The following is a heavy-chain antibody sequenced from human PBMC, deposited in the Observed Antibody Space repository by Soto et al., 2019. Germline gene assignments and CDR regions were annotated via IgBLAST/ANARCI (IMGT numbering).Heavy chain of an antibody. CDR2: INSDGSST. CDR3: ASTYSYQLPPDY. V-gene: IGHV3-74*01. CDR1: GFTFSSYW. D-gene: IGHD2-2*01. J-gene: IGHJ4*02. Sequence: PGGSLRLSCAASGFTFSSYWMHWVRQAPGKGLVWVSRINSDGSSTSYADSVKGRFTISRDNAKNTLYLRMNSLRAEDTAVYYCASTYSYQLPPDYWGQGTLVTVSS.